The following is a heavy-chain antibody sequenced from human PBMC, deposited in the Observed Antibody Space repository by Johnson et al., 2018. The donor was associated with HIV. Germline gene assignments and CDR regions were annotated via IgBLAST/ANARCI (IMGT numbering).Heavy chain of an antibody. CDR2: IRYDGSNK. CDR3: AKAREYDSTGHDAFDI. CDR1: GFTVSGKY. D-gene: IGHD3-22*01. Sequence: QVQLVESGGGLVQPGGSLRLSCAASGFTVSGKYMTWVRQAPGKGLEWVAFIRYDGSNKYYADSVKGRFTISRDNSKNTLYLQMNSLRAEDTAVYYCAKAREYDSTGHDAFDIWGQGTMVTVSS. V-gene: IGHV3-30*02. J-gene: IGHJ3*02.